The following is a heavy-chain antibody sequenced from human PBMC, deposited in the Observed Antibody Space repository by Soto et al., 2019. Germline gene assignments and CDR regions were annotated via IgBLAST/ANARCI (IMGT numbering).Heavy chain of an antibody. V-gene: IGHV4-30-4*01. Sequence: QVQLQESGPGLVKPSQTLSLTCTVSGDSMGSGDYYWNWIRQPPGKGLEWIGYLYYIGTTFYNPSLESRVNISIDTSKNHFSLRLTSVTAADTAVYYCSRGSTYYGFLTWGQGTLVTVSS. D-gene: IGHD3-10*01. CDR3: SRGSTYYGFLT. CDR2: LYYIGTT. J-gene: IGHJ5*02. CDR1: GDSMGSGDYY.